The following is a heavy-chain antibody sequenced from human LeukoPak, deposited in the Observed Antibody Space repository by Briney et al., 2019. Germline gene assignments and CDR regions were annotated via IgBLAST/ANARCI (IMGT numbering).Heavy chain of an antibody. Sequence: GGSLRLSCAASGFTFSSYAMSWVRQAPGKGLEWVSAISGSGGSTYYADSVKGRFTISRDNSKNALYLQMNSLRAEDTAVYYCARVSESAAGPASDYWGQGTLVTVSS. J-gene: IGHJ4*02. D-gene: IGHD6-13*01. CDR3: ARVSESAAGPASDY. V-gene: IGHV3-23*01. CDR2: ISGSGGST. CDR1: GFTFSSYA.